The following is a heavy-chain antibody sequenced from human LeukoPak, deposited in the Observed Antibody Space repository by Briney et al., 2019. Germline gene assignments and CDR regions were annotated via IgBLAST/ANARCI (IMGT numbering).Heavy chain of an antibody. CDR1: GYTFTSYY. CDR3: ARDGRDNDCSSTSCHQSYYYMDV. J-gene: IGHJ6*03. D-gene: IGHD2-2*01. CDR2: INPSGGST. Sequence: ASVKVSCKASGYTFTSYYIHWVRQAPGQGLEWMGIINPSGGSTSYAQKFQGRVTMTRDMSTSTVCMELSSLRSEDTAVYYCARDGRDNDCSSTSCHQSYYYMDVWGKGTTVTVSS. V-gene: IGHV1-46*01.